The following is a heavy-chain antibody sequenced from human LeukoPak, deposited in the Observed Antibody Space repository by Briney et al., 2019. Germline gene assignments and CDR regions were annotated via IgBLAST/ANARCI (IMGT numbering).Heavy chain of an antibody. J-gene: IGHJ4*02. CDR1: GGSFSNYY. D-gene: IGHD1-1*01. CDR2: IHPSGSP. CDR3: ARGEDQYKLGNY. V-gene: IGHV4-34*01. Sequence: SETLSLTCDVYGGSFSNYYLTWIRKPPGKGLEWIGEIHPSGSPNYNPSLRSRVTISLDMSKNQFSLTLTSLTAADTAVYYCARGEDQYKLGNYWGQGTPVTVSS.